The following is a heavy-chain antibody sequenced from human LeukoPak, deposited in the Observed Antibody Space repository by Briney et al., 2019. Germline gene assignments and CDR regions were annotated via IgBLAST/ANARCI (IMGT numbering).Heavy chain of an antibody. CDR2: IGAGADT. Sequence: GGSLRLSCAASGFSFSNSDMHWVRQATGKGLEWVSAIGAGADTYYPDSVKGRFTISRDNAKNSLYLQMNSLRAEDTAVYYCARGKYSSSSWFDPWGQGTLVTVSS. CDR1: GFSFSNSD. CDR3: ARGKYSSSSWFDP. J-gene: IGHJ5*02. V-gene: IGHV3-13*01. D-gene: IGHD6-6*01.